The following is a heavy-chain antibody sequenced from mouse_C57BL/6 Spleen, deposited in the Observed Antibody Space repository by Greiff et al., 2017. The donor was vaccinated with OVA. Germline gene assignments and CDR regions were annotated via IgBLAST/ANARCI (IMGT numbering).Heavy chain of an antibody. Sequence: VQLQQSGAELAKPGASVKLSCKASGYTFTSYWMHWVKQRPGQGLEWIGYINPSSGYTKYNQKFKGKATLTADKSSSTAYMQLSSLTYEDSAVYYCASHSNPAWFAYWGQGTLVTVSA. CDR2: INPSSGYT. V-gene: IGHV1-7*01. D-gene: IGHD2-5*01. CDR3: ASHSNPAWFAY. CDR1: GYTFTSYW. J-gene: IGHJ3*01.